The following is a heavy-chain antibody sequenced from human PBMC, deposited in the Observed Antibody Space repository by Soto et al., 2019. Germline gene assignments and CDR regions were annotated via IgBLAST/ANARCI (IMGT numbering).Heavy chain of an antibody. D-gene: IGHD6-19*01. V-gene: IGHV1-2*02. J-gene: IGHJ4*02. CDR1: GYIFTAHS. CDR3: TREASAVISLDF. CDR2: FNPNSGDT. Sequence: ASVKVSCKASGYIFTAHSMHWVRQAPGQGLEWVGWFNPNSGDTIYAQKFQGRVTLTRDTSISTAYMELYSLRSDDTAVYYCTREASAVISLDFWGQGTLVTVSS.